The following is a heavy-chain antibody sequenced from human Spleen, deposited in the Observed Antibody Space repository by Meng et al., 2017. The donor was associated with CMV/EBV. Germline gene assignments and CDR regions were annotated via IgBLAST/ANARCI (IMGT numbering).Heavy chain of an antibody. J-gene: IGHJ6*02. V-gene: IGHV4-59*01. CDR2: ISYSGST. Sequence: GSLRLSCTVSSGSISTYYWNWIRQPPGKGLEWIGYISYSGSTKYNPSLKSRVTISVDTSKNQFSLKLSSVTAADTAVYYCARGMDYYYGMDVWGQGTTVTV. D-gene: IGHD5-24*01. CDR1: SGSISTYY. CDR3: ARGMDYYYGMDV.